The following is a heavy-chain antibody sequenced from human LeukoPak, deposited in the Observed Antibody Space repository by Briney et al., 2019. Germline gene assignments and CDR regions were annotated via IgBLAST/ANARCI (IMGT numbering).Heavy chain of an antibody. CDR2: ISSSGGST. Sequence: GGSLRLSCAASGFSFSGYDMSWVRQAPGKGLEWVSAISSSGGSTYYADSVKGRFTISRDNSKNTLYLQMNSLRAEDTAVFYCARDEGSGSYLDYWGQGTLVAVSS. J-gene: IGHJ4*02. CDR3: ARDEGSGSYLDY. D-gene: IGHD3-10*01. V-gene: IGHV3-23*01. CDR1: GFSFSGYD.